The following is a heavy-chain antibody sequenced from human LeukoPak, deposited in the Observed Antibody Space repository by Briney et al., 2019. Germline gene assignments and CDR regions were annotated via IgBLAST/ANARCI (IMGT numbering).Heavy chain of an antibody. D-gene: IGHD5-18*01. CDR1: GFTFDDYA. Sequence: GKSLRLSCAASGFTFDDYAMHWVRQAPGKGLEWVSGISWNSGSIGYADSVKGRFTISRDNAKNSLYLQMNSLRAEDMALYYCAKDSSYASGAFDIWGQGTMVTVSS. J-gene: IGHJ3*02. V-gene: IGHV3-9*03. CDR3: AKDSSYASGAFDI. CDR2: ISWNSGSI.